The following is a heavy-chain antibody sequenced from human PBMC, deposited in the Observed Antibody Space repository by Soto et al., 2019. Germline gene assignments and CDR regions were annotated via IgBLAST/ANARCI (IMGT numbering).Heavy chain of an antibody. D-gene: IGHD4-17*01. CDR2: ISGSGGST. CDR3: AKSHTTVTYYYYYGMDV. Sequence: GGSLRLSCAASGFTFSSYAMSWVRQAPGKGLEWVSAISGSGGSTYYADSVKGRFTISRDNSKNTLYLQMNSLRAEDTAVYYCAKSHTTVTYYYYYGMDVWGQGTTVTVSS. CDR1: GFTFSSYA. V-gene: IGHV3-23*01. J-gene: IGHJ6*02.